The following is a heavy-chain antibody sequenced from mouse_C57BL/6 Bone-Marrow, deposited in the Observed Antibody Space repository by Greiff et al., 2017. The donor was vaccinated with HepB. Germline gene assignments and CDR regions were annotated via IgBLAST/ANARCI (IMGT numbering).Heavy chain of an antibody. CDR1: GYTFTSYW. V-gene: IGHV1-55*01. CDR3: ARSIDGYPAWFAY. Sequence: QVHVKQPGAELVKPGASVKMSCKASGYTFTSYWITWVKQRPGQGLEWIGDIYPGSGSTNYNEKFKSKATLTVDTSSSTAYMQLSSLTSEDSAVYYCARSIDGYPAWFAYWGQGTLVTVSA. CDR2: IYPGSGST. J-gene: IGHJ3*01. D-gene: IGHD2-3*01.